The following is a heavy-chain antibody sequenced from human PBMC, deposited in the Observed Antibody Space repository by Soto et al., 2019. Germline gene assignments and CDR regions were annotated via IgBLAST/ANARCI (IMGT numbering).Heavy chain of an antibody. CDR3: AKFPSSSWYYFDY. J-gene: IGHJ4*02. V-gene: IGHV3-23*01. CDR1: GFPFSSYA. Sequence: EVQLLESGGGLVQPGGSLRLSCAASGFPFSSYAMSWVRQAQGKGLEWVSAISGSGGSTYYADSVKGRFTISRDNSKNTLYLQMNSLRAEDTAVYYCAKFPSSSWYYFDYWGQGTLVTVSS. D-gene: IGHD6-13*01. CDR2: ISGSGGST.